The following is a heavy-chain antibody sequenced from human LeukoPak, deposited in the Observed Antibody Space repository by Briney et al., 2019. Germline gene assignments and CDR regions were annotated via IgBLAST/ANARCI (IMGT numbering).Heavy chain of an antibody. J-gene: IGHJ4*02. D-gene: IGHD2-15*01. CDR1: GGSFSGYY. CDR3: ARGQYCDLIRCYSAGRNFDQ. CDR2: INHSGSI. V-gene: IGHV4-34*01. Sequence: SETLSLTCAVCGGSFSGYYWSWIRQTPGKGLQWIGEINHSGSINYNPSLKSRVTISVDTSKNQFSLEFNSLTAADTAIYYCARGQYCDLIRCYSAGRNFDQWGQGTLVTVSS.